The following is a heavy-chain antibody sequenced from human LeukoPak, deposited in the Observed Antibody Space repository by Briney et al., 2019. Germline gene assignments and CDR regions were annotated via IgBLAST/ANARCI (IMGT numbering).Heavy chain of an antibody. Sequence: GGSLRLSCSTSGLIFSKYWMHWVRQAPGKGLEWVSRMNPEETTINYADSVKGRFIISRDNARDTLYLQMDSLGVDDVGVYYCVRGGLEPFDYWGQGTLVSVSS. CDR1: GLIFSKYW. D-gene: IGHD1-1*01. CDR3: VRGGLEPFDY. CDR2: MNPEETTI. V-gene: IGHV3-74*01. J-gene: IGHJ4*02.